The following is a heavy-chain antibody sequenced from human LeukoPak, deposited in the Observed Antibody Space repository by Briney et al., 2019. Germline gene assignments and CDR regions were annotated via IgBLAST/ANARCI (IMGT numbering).Heavy chain of an antibody. J-gene: IGHJ4*02. CDR2: IYYSGST. CDR3: ARHGPSLSTSFDY. Sequence: SETLSLTCTVSGGSISSSSYYWGWIRQPPGKGLEWIGSIYYSGSTYYNPSLKSRVTISVDTSKNQLSLKLSSVTAADTAVYYCARHGPSLSTSFDYWGQGTLVTVSS. D-gene: IGHD2-2*01. CDR1: GGSISSSSYY. V-gene: IGHV4-39*01.